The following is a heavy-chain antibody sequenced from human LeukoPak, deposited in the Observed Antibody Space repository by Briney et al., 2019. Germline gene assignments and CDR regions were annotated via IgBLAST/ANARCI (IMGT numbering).Heavy chain of an antibody. CDR1: GFTFSTDN. CDR2: ITSSSRYI. D-gene: IGHD1-26*01. Sequence: PGGSLRLSCTVSGFTFSTDNMNGVRQAPGKGLEWVSSITSSSRYIYYADSVRGRFTISRDNAKSSLYLQMNSLRAEDTAVYYCARDPYSGSYGDYYYYYMDVWGKGTTVTISS. CDR3: ARDPYSGSYGDYYYYYMDV. V-gene: IGHV3-21*01. J-gene: IGHJ6*03.